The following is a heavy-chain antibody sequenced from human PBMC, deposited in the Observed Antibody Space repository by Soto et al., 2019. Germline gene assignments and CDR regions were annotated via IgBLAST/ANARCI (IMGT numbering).Heavy chain of an antibody. CDR1: GFTFSSYG. Sequence: GGSMRLSSAASGFTFSSYGMHWVRQAPVKGLEWVAVIWYDGSNKYYADSVKGRFTISRDNSKNTLYLQMNSLRAEDTAVYYCARGEGGRVVRYYYGMDVWGQGTTVTVSS. V-gene: IGHV3-33*01. CDR2: IWYDGSNK. D-gene: IGHD2-21*01. J-gene: IGHJ6*02. CDR3: ARGEGGRVVRYYYGMDV.